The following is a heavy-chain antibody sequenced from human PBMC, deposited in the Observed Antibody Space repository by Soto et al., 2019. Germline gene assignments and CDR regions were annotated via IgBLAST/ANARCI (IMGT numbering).Heavy chain of an antibody. J-gene: IGHJ4*02. CDR1: GYTFTSYG. D-gene: IGHD3-3*01. CDR2: ISAYNGNT. CDR3: ARDMRAYYDFWSGYYNYYFDY. Sequence: ASVKVSCKASGYTFTSYGISWVRQAPGQGLEWMGWISAYNGNTNYAQKLQGRVTMTTDTSTSTAYMELRSLRSDDTAVYYCARDMRAYYDFWSGYYNYYFDYWGQGTLVTVS. V-gene: IGHV1-18*01.